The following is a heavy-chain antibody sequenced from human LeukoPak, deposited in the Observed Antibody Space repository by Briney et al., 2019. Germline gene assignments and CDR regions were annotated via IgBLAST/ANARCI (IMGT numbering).Heavy chain of an antibody. J-gene: IGHJ4*02. D-gene: IGHD3-22*01. V-gene: IGHV3-7*03. Sequence: GGSLRLSCEASGFVFSHSWMSWVRQAPGKGLEWVANINLDGSEINYLDSLTGRLTISRDNAKDSLYLQMNGLRAEDTAAYFCVRDRGYSTFDYWGQGTLVTVSS. CDR2: INLDGSEI. CDR3: VRDRGYSTFDY. CDR1: GFVFSHSW.